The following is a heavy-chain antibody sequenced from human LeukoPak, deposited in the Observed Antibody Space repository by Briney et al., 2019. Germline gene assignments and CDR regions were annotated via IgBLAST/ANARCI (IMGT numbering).Heavy chain of an antibody. V-gene: IGHV1-18*01. Sequence: ASVKASCKASGYTFTSYGITWVRQAPGQGLEWMGWISAYNGNTNYAQKVQGRVTMTTDTSTSTAYMELRSLRSDDTAVYYCARDKVATPTTLAFDPWGQGTLVTVSS. CDR1: GYTFTSYG. D-gene: IGHD5-12*01. J-gene: IGHJ5*02. CDR3: ARDKVATPTTLAFDP. CDR2: ISAYNGNT.